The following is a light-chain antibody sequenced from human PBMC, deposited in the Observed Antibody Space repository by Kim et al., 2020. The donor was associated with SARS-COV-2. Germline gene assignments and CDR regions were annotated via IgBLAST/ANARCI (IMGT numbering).Light chain of an antibody. CDR1: KLGEKY. CDR3: QAWDSSTVV. V-gene: IGLV3-1*01. Sequence: VSPGQTASITCSGDKLGEKYACWYQQKPGQSPVLVIYQDSKRPSGIPERFSGSNSGNTATLTISGTQAMDEADYYCQAWDSSTVVFGGGTKLTVL. CDR2: QDS. J-gene: IGLJ2*01.